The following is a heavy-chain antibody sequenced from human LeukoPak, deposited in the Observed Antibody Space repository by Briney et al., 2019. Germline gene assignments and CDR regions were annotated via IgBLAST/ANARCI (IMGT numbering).Heavy chain of an antibody. J-gene: IGHJ1*01. Sequence: SETLSLTCAVYGGSFSGYYWSWYGQPPRKGLEWIGEIHPSGSTHYNPSLASRVIISVDTSKNQFSLKVNSVTAADTAVYYCVRGQDQAKSRQWGQGTLATVSS. CDR2: IHPSGST. V-gene: IGHV4-34*01. CDR3: VRGQDQAKSRQ. D-gene: IGHD4/OR15-4a*01. CDR1: GGSFSGYY.